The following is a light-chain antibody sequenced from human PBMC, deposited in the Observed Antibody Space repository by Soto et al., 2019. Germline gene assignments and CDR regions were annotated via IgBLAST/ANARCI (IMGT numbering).Light chain of an antibody. CDR1: QSIGTW. Sequence: DIQMTQSPSTLSASVGDRVTITCRASQSIGTWLAWYQQKPGKAPKLLIYDASILETGVPSRFSGSRSGTEFTLTISSLQPDDLATYYCQQYNSYSWTFGQGTKVDIK. V-gene: IGKV1-5*01. J-gene: IGKJ1*01. CDR2: DAS. CDR3: QQYNSYSWT.